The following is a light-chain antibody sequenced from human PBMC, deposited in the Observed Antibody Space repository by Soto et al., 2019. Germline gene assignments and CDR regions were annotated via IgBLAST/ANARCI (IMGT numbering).Light chain of an antibody. Sequence: QSVLTQPASVSGSPGESITISCTGTSSDVGTYNLVTWYQQHPGRVPKLILYEGNKRPSGVSSRFSASKSGNTASLTISGLQAEDEADYFCCSCAPSRTLLFGGGTKVTVL. CDR3: CSCAPSRTLL. CDR1: SSDVGTYNL. V-gene: IGLV2-23*01. J-gene: IGLJ2*01. CDR2: EGN.